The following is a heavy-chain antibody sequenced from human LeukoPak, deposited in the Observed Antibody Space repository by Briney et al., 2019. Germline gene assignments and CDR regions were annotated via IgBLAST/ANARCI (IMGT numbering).Heavy chain of an antibody. J-gene: IGHJ5*02. CDR2: IYYSGST. CDR1: DGSITNYD. CDR3: ARERFLEWPGVIDP. D-gene: IGHD3-3*01. Sequence: TSETLSLTCTVSDGSITNYDWSWVRQPPGKGLEWIGYIYYSGSTNYNPSLKSRVTMSVDTSKNQFSLKLSSVTAADTAVYYCARERFLEWPGVIDPWGQGTLVTVSS. V-gene: IGHV4-59*12.